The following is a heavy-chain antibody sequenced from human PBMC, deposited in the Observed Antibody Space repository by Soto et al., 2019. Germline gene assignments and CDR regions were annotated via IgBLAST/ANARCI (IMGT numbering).Heavy chain of an antibody. J-gene: IGHJ4*02. Sequence: QVQLVESGGGVVQPGRSLRLSCAASGFTFSSYGMHWVRQAPGKGLEWGAVISYDGSNKYYADSVKGRFTISRDNSKNTLYMQMNSLRAEDTAVYYCAKDLGWLRNFDYWVQGALVTVSS. CDR2: ISYDGSNK. CDR3: AKDLGWLRNFDY. D-gene: IGHD5-12*01. V-gene: IGHV3-30*18. CDR1: GFTFSSYG.